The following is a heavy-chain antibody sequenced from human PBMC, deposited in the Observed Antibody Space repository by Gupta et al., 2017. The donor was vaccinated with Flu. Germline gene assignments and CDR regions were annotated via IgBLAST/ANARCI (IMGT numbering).Heavy chain of an antibody. CDR3: ARGLPAAPRSAPDV. Sequence: EVQLVESGGGLVQPGGSLSLSCAASGLTLGGYWMHWVRQAPGKGLVWVSRINSDGRSTDYADSVKGRFTISRDNAKNTLYLQMNSLRAEDTAVYYCARGLPAAPRSAPDVWGQGTLVAVSS. V-gene: IGHV3-74*01. CDR2: INSDGRST. CDR1: GLTLGGYW. J-gene: IGHJ3*01. D-gene: IGHD2-2*01.